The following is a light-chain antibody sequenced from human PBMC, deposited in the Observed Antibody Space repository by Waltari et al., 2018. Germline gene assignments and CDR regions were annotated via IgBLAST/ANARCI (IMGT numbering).Light chain of an antibody. CDR3: QQESTRWT. Sequence: DIVLTQSPATLSLSPGERATLSCRASQSVSSSLAWYQQKPGQPPRLLIFGASNRATGIPDRFSGSGSDSDFTLTISSLEADDFAVYFCQQESTRWTSGQGTKVEIK. J-gene: IGKJ1*01. V-gene: IGKV3D-15*01. CDR2: GAS. CDR1: QSVSSS.